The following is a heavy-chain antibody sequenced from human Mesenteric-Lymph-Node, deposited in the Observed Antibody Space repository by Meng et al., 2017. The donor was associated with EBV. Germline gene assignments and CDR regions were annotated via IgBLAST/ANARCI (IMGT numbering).Heavy chain of an antibody. V-gene: IGHV4-34*01. D-gene: IGHD3-10*01. CDR2: INQVGST. Sequence: QVQLRQGGAGLLRPSETLSLTCAVSGGSFGGYFWTWVRLAPGKGLEWIGEINQVGSTNYNPSLRSRVTISVDTSKTQFSLEVTSVTAADTAVYYCARSGAIIGVQGAPDYWGQGTLVTVSS. CDR3: ARSGAIIGVQGAPDY. J-gene: IGHJ4*02. CDR1: GGSFGGYF.